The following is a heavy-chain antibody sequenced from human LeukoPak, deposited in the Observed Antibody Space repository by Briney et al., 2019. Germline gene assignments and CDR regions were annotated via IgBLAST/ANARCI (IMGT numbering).Heavy chain of an antibody. Sequence: ASVKVSCKASGYTFTGYYMHWVRQAPGQGLEWMGWINPNSGGTNYAQKFQGRVTMTRDTSISTDYMELRRLRSDDTAVYYCARGNYYDSSGYYYNWFDPWGQGTLVTVSS. D-gene: IGHD3-22*01. J-gene: IGHJ5*02. CDR2: INPNSGGT. V-gene: IGHV1-2*02. CDR3: ARGNYYDSSGYYYNWFDP. CDR1: GYTFTGYY.